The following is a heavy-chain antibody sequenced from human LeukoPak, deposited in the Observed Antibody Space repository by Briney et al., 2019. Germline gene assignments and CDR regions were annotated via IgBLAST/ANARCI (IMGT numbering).Heavy chain of an antibody. V-gene: IGHV3-21*01. J-gene: IGHJ4*02. D-gene: IGHD4-17*01. CDR3: ARVSFNGAAKIDY. Sequence: GGSLRLSCAASGFTFSSYEMNWVRQAPGKGLEWVSSISSSSSYTYYADSVKGRFTISRDNAKNSLYLQMNSLRAEDTAVYYCARVSFNGAAKIDYWGQGTLVTVSS. CDR2: ISSSSSYT. CDR1: GFTFSSYE.